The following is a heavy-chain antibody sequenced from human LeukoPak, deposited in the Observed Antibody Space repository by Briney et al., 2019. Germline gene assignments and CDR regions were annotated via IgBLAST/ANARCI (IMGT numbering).Heavy chain of an antibody. CDR1: GYTFTSYG. Sequence: ASVKVSCKASGYTFTSYGVSWVRQAPGQGLEWMGWISTYNGNTNYAQKLQGRVTMTTDTSTSIAYMELRSLRSDDTAVYYCAREGSPFYYYYMDVWGKGTTVTVSS. V-gene: IGHV1-18*01. D-gene: IGHD2-15*01. CDR3: AREGSPFYYYYMDV. J-gene: IGHJ6*03. CDR2: ISTYNGNT.